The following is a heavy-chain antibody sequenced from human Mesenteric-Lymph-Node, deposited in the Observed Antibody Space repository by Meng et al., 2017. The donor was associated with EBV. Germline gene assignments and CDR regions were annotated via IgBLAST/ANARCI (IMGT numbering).Heavy chain of an antibody. J-gene: IGHJ4*02. CDR3: ARVPMVVAATLDY. CDR2: ISSSGNTI. D-gene: IGHD2-15*01. V-gene: IGHV3-11*01. Sequence: QVQLVESGGGXVKPGGSLRLSCAASGFTFSDYYMSWIRQAPGKGLEWVSYISSSGNTIYYADSVKGRFTISRDNAKNSLFLQMNSLRAEDTAVYYCARVPMVVAATLDYWGPGTLVTVSS. CDR1: GFTFSDYY.